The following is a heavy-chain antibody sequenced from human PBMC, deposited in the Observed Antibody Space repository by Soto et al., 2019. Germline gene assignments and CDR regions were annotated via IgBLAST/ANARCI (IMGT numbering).Heavy chain of an antibody. CDR3: GRDGVGATLLGWFDP. V-gene: IGHV1-2*06. J-gene: IGHJ5*02. CDR1: GYTFIGYY. D-gene: IGHD1-26*01. Sequence: QVQLVQSGAEVKKPGASVKVSCKASGYTFIGYYIHWVRQAPGQGLEWMGRINPRSGETTYAQKFQGRLTMTRDTSISTAYMELSSLRSDDTAVYYCGRDGVGATLLGWFDPWGQGSLVTVSS. CDR2: INPRSGET.